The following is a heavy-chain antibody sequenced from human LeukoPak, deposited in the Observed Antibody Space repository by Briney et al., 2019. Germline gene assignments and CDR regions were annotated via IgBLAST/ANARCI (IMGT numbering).Heavy chain of an antibody. D-gene: IGHD3-22*01. V-gene: IGHV4-34*09. CDR1: GGSFSGYY. J-gene: IGHJ4*02. Sequence: SETLSLTCAVYGGSFSGYYWSWIRQPPGKGLEWIGEINHSGSTNYNPSLKSRVTISVDTSKNQFSLKLSSVTAADTAVYYCASGTYDSSGYYHVRWGQGTLVTVSS. CDR3: ASGTYDSSGYYHVR. CDR2: INHSGST.